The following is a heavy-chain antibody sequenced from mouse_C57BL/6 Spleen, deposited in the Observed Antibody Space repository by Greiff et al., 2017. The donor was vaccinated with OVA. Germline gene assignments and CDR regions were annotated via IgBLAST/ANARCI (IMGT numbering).Heavy chain of an antibody. CDR1: GYTFTSYW. CDR3: ASPLITTDPAWFAY. D-gene: IGHD1-1*01. Sequence: VKLQQPGAELVKPGASVKLSCKASGYTFTSYWMHWVKQRPGQGLEWIGMIHPNSGSTNYNEKFKSKATLTVDKSSSTAYMQLSSLTSEDSAVYYCASPLITTDPAWFAYWGQGTLVTVSA. J-gene: IGHJ3*01. V-gene: IGHV1-64*01. CDR2: IHPNSGST.